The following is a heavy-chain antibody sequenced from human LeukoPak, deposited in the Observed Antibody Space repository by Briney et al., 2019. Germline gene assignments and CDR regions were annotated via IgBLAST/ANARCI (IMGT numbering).Heavy chain of an antibody. Sequence: PGGSLRLSCAASGFTVSSNYKSWVRQAPGKGLEWVSVIYSGGSTYYADSVKGRFTISRDNSKNTLYLQMNSLRAEDTAVYYCAREGTYSSSSNFDYWGQGTLVTVSS. CDR3: AREGTYSSSSNFDY. V-gene: IGHV3-66*01. CDR2: IYSGGST. CDR1: GFTVSSNY. J-gene: IGHJ4*02. D-gene: IGHD6-13*01.